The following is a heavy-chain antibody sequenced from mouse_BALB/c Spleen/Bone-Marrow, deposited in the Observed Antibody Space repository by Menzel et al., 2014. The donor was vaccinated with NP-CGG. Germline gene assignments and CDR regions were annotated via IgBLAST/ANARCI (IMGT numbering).Heavy chain of an antibody. CDR2: ILPGSGST. D-gene: IGHD3-2*01. V-gene: IGHV1-9*01. Sequence: QVQLQQSGAELMKPGASVKISCKATGYTFSSYWIEWVRPRPGHGLEWIGEILPGSGSTNSNEKFKGKATFTADTSSNTAYMQLSSLTSEDSAVYFCARDSSDYLAWFAYWGQGTLVTVSA. J-gene: IGHJ3*01. CDR3: ARDSSDYLAWFAY. CDR1: GYTFSSYW.